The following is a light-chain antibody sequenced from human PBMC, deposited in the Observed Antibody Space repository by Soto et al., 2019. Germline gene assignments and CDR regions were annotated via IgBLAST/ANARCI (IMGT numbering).Light chain of an antibody. J-gene: IGLJ2*01. V-gene: IGLV1-40*01. CDR3: QSYDSSLSGYLV. CDR2: GNS. Sequence: QSVLTQPPSVSGAPGQRVTISCTGSSSNIGAGYDVHWYQLLPGTAPKLLIYGNSNRPSGVPDRFSGSKSGTSASLAITGLQAEDEADYYCQSYDSSLSGYLVFGGGTKLTVL. CDR1: SSNIGAGYD.